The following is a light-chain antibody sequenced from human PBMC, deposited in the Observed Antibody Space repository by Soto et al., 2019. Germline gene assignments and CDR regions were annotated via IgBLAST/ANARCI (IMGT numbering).Light chain of an antibody. V-gene: IGKV3-15*01. CDR1: QSVNNN. J-gene: IGKJ4*01. CDR2: GAS. CDR3: QQYNNWPLT. Sequence: EIVMTQSPATLSVSPGERATLSCRASQSVNNNLAWYQQKPGQAPRLLIYGASARATGIPARFSGSGSGTEFTLNISSLKSEDFAVYYCQQYNNWPLTFGGGTKVEIK.